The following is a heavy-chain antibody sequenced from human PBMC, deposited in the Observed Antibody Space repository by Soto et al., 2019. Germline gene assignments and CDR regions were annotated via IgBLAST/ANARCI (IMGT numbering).Heavy chain of an antibody. J-gene: IGHJ4*02. CDR1: GGSISSGAFS. V-gene: IGHV4-30-2*01. CDR3: ARVRYSDNWHGLIDF. D-gene: IGHD4-4*01. CDR2: IYHSGST. Sequence: NPSETLSLTYTVSGGSISSGAFSWSWIRQPPGRGLEWIGYIYHSGSTYYIPSLRSRVAISMDRAKNQFSLHLSSVTAEDTAVYFCARVRYSDNWHGLIDFWGLGTLVTVSS.